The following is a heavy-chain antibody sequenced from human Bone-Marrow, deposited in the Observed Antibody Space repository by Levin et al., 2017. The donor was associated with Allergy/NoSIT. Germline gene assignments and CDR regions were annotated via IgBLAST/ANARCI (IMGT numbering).Heavy chain of an antibody. CDR1: GFTFKNAW. J-gene: IGHJ4*02. D-gene: IGHD3-3*01. V-gene: IGHV3-15*01. CDR2: IKSQTDGGTT. Sequence: PGGSLRLSCAVSGFTFKNAWMNWVRQAPGKGLEWVGRIKSQTDGGTTDYAAPVKGRFTISRDDSKGILSQQMVSLTIEDSAGYYCSTAQRRVKIFGVDIGEEPDDYWGQGALVIVSS. CDR3: STAQRRVKIFGVDIGEEPDDY.